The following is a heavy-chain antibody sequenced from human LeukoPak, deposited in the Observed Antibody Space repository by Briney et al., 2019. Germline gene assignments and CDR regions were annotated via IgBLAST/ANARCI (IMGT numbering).Heavy chain of an antibody. D-gene: IGHD3-10*01. CDR2: ISSSSSYI. J-gene: IGHJ4*02. V-gene: IGHV3-21*01. Sequence: GGSLRLSCAASGFTFSSYSMNWVRQAPGKGLEWVSSISSSSSYIYYADSVKGRFTISRDNAKNSLYLQMNSLRAEDTAVYYCARPITMVRGDDYWGQGTLVTVSS. CDR1: GFTFSSYS. CDR3: ARPITMVRGDDY.